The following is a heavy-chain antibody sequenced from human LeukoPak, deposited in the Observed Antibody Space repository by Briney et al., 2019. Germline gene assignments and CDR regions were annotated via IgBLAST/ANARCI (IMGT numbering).Heavy chain of an antibody. CDR1: GGSISSSSYY. D-gene: IGHD6-13*01. J-gene: IGHJ4*02. V-gene: IGHV4-39*07. Sequence: SETLSLTCTVSGGSISSSSYYWGWIRQPPGKGLEWIGSIYYSGSTYYNPSLKSRVTISVDTSKNQFSLKLSSVTAADTAVYYCARVIAAAGNGQYYFDYWGQGTLVTVSS. CDR2: IYYSGST. CDR3: ARVIAAAGNGQYYFDY.